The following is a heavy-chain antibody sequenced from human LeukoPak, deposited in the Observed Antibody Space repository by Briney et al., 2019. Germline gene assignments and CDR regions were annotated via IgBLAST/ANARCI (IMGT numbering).Heavy chain of an antibody. Sequence: PSETLSLTCAVYGGSFSGYYWSWIRQPAGKGLEWIGRIYTSGSTNYNPSLKSRVTMSVDTSKNQFSLKLSSVTAADTAVYYCARDGAALVWFDPWGQGTLVTVSS. V-gene: IGHV4-4*07. CDR3: ARDGAALVWFDP. D-gene: IGHD6-6*01. CDR2: IYTSGST. CDR1: GGSFSGYY. J-gene: IGHJ5*02.